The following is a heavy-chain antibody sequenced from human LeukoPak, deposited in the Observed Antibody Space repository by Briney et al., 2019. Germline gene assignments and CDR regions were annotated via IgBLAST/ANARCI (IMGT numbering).Heavy chain of an antibody. V-gene: IGHV3-23*01. CDR3: AKAGTDGLTHNNYYMDV. J-gene: IGHJ6*03. CDR1: GFTFGNFA. CDR2: INSDGDGT. D-gene: IGHD5-24*01. Sequence: PGGSLRLSCAASGFTFGNFAMRWVRQVRGKGLEWVSAINSDGDGTYYADSVKGRFIITRDNSENTVYLQMNNLRAEDTALYFCAKAGTDGLTHNNYYMDVWGKGTTVTVSS.